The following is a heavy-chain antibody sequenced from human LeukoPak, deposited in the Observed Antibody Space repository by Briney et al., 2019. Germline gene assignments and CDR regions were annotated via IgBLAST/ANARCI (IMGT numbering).Heavy chain of an antibody. D-gene: IGHD5-18*01. J-gene: IGHJ4*02. CDR3: ARRQGRGYSYGYRSAYFDY. CDR1: GYSISSGYY. Sequence: SETLSLTCTVSGYSISSGYYWGWIRQPPGKGLEWIGSIYHSGSTNYNPSLKSRVTISVDTSKNQFSLKLSSVTAADTAVYYCARRQGRGYSYGYRSAYFDYWGQGTLVTVSS. CDR2: IYHSGST. V-gene: IGHV4-38-2*02.